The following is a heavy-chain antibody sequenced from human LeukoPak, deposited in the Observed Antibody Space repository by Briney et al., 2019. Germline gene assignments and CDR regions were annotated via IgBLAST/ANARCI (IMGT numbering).Heavy chain of an antibody. CDR3: AATYYDILTGYSPYYFDY. D-gene: IGHD3-9*01. CDR1: GGSISSYY. V-gene: IGHV4-59*01. CDR2: IYYSGST. Sequence: SETLSPTCTVSGGSISSYYWSWTRQPPGKGLEWIGYIYYSGSTNYNPSLKSRVTISVDTSKNQFSLKLSSVTAADTAVYYCAATYYDILTGYSPYYFDYWGQGTLVTVSS. J-gene: IGHJ4*02.